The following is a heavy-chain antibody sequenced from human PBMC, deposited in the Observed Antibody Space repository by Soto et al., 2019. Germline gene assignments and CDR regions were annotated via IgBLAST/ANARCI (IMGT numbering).Heavy chain of an antibody. D-gene: IGHD6-19*01. Sequence: GGSLRLSCTASGFTFGDYAMSWFRQAPGKGLEWVGFIRSKAYGGTTEYAASVKGRFTISRDDSKSIAYLQMNSLKTEDTAVYYCTRDGAIAVAGPLAAYYYYYMDVWGKGTTVTVSS. CDR3: TRDGAIAVAGPLAAYYYYYMDV. CDR2: IRSKAYGGTT. V-gene: IGHV3-49*03. CDR1: GFTFGDYA. J-gene: IGHJ6*03.